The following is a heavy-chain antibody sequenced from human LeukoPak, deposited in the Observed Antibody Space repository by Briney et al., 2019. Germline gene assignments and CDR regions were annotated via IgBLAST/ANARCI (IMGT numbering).Heavy chain of an antibody. D-gene: IGHD2/OR15-2a*01. J-gene: IGHJ4*02. CDR2: IWYDGSNK. Sequence: PGMSLRLSCAASGFTFSNYGMHWVRQAPGKGLEWVALIWYDGSNKYYADSVKGRLIISRDNSKNTLYLQMNSLRAEDTAVYYCAREGPRGNSQFDYWGQGTLVTVSS. CDR3: AREGPRGNSQFDY. CDR1: GFTFSNYG. V-gene: IGHV3-33*01.